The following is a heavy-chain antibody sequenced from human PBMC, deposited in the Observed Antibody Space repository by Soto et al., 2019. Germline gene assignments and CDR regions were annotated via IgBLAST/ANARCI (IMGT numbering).Heavy chain of an antibody. CDR3: AGMPYTSGLRFDP. CDR1: GDSYSISAFS. V-gene: IGHV4-30-2*01. D-gene: IGHD6-19*01. J-gene: IGHJ5*02. Sequence: SETLSLTCNMSGDSYSISAFSWSWIRQPPGKALQWIGFIYQSGVTSYNPSLASRVSISLDRSNNQCSLKLKSVTAADTAVYFCAGMPYTSGLRFDPWGPGTLVTVSS. CDR2: IYQSGVT.